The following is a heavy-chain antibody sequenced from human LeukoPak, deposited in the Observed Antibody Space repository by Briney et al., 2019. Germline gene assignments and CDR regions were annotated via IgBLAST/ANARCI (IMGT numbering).Heavy chain of an antibody. Sequence: SETLSLTCTVSGGSISSYYWSWIRQPPGKGLEWIGYIYYSGSTNYNPSLKSRVTISIDTSKNQFSLNLSSVTAADTAVYYCARETIGNYISDYWGQGTLVTVSS. D-gene: IGHD1-7*01. CDR2: IYYSGST. J-gene: IGHJ4*02. V-gene: IGHV4-59*01. CDR3: ARETIGNYISDY. CDR1: GGSISSYY.